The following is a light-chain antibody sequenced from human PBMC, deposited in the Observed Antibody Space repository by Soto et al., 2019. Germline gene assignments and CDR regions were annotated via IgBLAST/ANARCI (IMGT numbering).Light chain of an antibody. CDR3: QSYDRSLSGYV. Sequence: QSLLTQPPSVSWAPVQRVTISCTGSCSNIGAGYDVHWYQQLPGTAPKLLIYCNSNRPSGVPDRFSGSKSGTSASLAITGLQAEDEADYYCQSYDRSLSGYVFGTGTKVTVL. J-gene: IGLJ1*01. V-gene: IGLV1-40*01. CDR2: CNS. CDR1: CSNIGAGYD.